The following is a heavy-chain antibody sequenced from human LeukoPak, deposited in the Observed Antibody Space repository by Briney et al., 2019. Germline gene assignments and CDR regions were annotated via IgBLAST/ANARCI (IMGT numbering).Heavy chain of an antibody. J-gene: IGHJ4*02. D-gene: IGHD3-10*01. CDR2: IYRAGST. CDR1: GFTFSSDY. Sequence: GGSLRLSCAASGFTFSSDYMSWVRQAPGKGLGWVSVIYRAGSTHHSDFVKGRFIISRDNSKNTLDLQMNNLRAEDTAVYYCARMGLWFGELLGRRDYWGQGTLVTVSS. V-gene: IGHV3-66*01. CDR3: ARMGLWFGELLGRRDY.